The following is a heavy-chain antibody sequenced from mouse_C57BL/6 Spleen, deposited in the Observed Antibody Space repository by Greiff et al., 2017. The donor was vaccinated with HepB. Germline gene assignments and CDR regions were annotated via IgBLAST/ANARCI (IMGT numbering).Heavy chain of an antibody. J-gene: IGHJ3*01. CDR3: ARKNYDYDMAWFAY. CDR1: GFSLTSYG. D-gene: IGHD2-4*01. V-gene: IGHV2-2*01. Sequence: VKLMESGPGLVQPSQSLSITCTVSGFSLTSYGVHWVRQSPGKGLEWLGVIWSGGSTDYNAAFISRLSISKDNSKSQVFFKMNSLQADDTAIYYCARKNYDYDMAWFAYWGQGTLVTVSA. CDR2: IWSGGST.